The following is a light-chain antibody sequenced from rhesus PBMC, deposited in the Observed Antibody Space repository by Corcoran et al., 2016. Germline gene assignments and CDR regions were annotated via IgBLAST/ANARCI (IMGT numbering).Light chain of an antibody. CDR3: QQHNSHPYS. J-gene: IGKJ2*01. Sequence: DIQMTQSPSSLSASVGDRVTITCRASQTISSYLAWYQQKPGKVPQLLIYAASSLESGVPSRFSGSGSGTEFTLPISSLQPEDVATYDCQQHNSHPYSFGQGTKVEI. CDR2: AAS. V-gene: IGKV1-44*02. CDR1: QTISSY.